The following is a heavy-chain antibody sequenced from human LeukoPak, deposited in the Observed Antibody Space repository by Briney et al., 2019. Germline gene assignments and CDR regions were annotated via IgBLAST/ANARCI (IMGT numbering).Heavy chain of an antibody. CDR2: INPSGGST. CDR3: ARALLFWTPVDY. D-gene: IGHD3/OR15-3a*01. Sequence: ASVNVSCKASGYTFTSYYMHWVRQAPGQGLEWMGIINPSGGSTSYAQKFQGRVTMTRDTSTSTVYMELSSLRSEDTAVYYCARALLFWTPVDYWGQGTLVTVSS. J-gene: IGHJ4*02. CDR1: GYTFTSYY. V-gene: IGHV1-46*01.